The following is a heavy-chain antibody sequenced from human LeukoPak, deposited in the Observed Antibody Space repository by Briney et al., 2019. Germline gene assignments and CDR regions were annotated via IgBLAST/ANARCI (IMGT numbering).Heavy chain of an antibody. CDR2: ISSSGSTI. J-gene: IGHJ4*02. V-gene: IGHV3-11*01. CDR3: ARAISQRYDFWSGYQTYFDY. CDR1: GFTFSDYY. Sequence: GGSLRLSCAASGFTFSDYYMSWIRHAPGKGLEWVSYISSSGSTIYYADSVKGRFSTSRDNAKNSLYLQMNSLRAEDTAVYYCARAISQRYDFWSGYQTYFDYWGQGTLVTVSS. D-gene: IGHD3-3*01.